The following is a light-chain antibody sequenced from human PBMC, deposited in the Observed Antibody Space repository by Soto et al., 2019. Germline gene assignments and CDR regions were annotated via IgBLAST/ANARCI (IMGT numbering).Light chain of an antibody. J-gene: IGKJ1*01. V-gene: IGKV3-20*01. CDR3: QQYGRT. Sequence: IVLTQSPGTLYLSPWERENGCCRASQSVSSSYLAWYQQKPGQAPRLLIYGASSRATGIPDRFSGSGSGTDFTLTISRLEPEDFAVYYCQQYGRTFGQGTKVDIK. CDR1: QSVSSSY. CDR2: GAS.